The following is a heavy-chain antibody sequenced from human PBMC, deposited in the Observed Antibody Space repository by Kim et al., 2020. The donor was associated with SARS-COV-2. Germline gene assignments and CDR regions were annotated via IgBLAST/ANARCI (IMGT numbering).Heavy chain of an antibody. Sequence: KKDGSEKNCVESVKGQFTIPRDNAKNSLYLQRTSLRAEDTAVYYCARSFDNWGQGTLVTVSS. V-gene: IGHV3-7*01. CDR2: KKDGSEK. CDR3: ARSFDN. J-gene: IGHJ4*02.